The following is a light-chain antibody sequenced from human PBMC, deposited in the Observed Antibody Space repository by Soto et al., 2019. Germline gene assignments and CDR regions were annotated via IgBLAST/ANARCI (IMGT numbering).Light chain of an antibody. V-gene: IGKV1-5*01. Sequence: DIQMTQSPSTLSASVGDRVTITCRASQSISSWLAWYQQKPGKAPNLLIYDVSNLESGVPSRFSGRRSGTDFTLTISSLQPSDFATYYCQQYNTYPLTFGGGTKVDIK. CDR3: QQYNTYPLT. CDR2: DVS. CDR1: QSISSW. J-gene: IGKJ4*01.